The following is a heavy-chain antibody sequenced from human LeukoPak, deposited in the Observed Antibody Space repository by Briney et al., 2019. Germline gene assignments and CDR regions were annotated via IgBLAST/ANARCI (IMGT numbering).Heavy chain of an antibody. CDR2: IYYSGST. V-gene: IGHV4-59*08. Sequence: SETLPLTCTVSGGSISTYYWGWIRQSPGKGLEWIGSIYYSGSTNYNPSLKSRVTISVDTSKNQFSLELSSVTAADTAVYYCAVNLTRHTFDIWGQGTMVTVSS. J-gene: IGHJ3*02. CDR3: AVNLTRHTFDI. D-gene: IGHD1-1*01. CDR1: GGSISTYY.